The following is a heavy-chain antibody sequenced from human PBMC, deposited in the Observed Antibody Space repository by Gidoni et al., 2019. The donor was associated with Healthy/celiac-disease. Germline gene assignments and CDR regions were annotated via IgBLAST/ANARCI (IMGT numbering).Heavy chain of an antibody. Sequence: QVQLVESGGGVVQPGRSLRLSCAASGFTFSSYGMHWVRQAPGKGLAWVAVISYDGRNKYYADSVKGRFTISRDNSKNTLYLQMNSLRAEDTAVYYCAKEGQWLIWGQGTLVTVSS. J-gene: IGHJ4*02. CDR1: GFTFSSYG. CDR3: AKEGQWLI. V-gene: IGHV3-30*18. D-gene: IGHD6-19*01. CDR2: ISYDGRNK.